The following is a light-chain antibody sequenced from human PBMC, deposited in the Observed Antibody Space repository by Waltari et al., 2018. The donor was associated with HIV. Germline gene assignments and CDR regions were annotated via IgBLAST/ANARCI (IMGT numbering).Light chain of an antibody. CDR3: QAWDSSIVV. CDR1: KLGDKY. V-gene: IGLV3-1*01. Sequence: SYKLTQPPSVSVSPGQTATITCSGNKLGDKYTSWYQQKPGQSPVLVIYEDSERPSGIPGRFSGSNSGNTATLTISGTQTLDEADYYCQAWDSSIVVFGGGTKLTVL. CDR2: EDS. J-gene: IGLJ2*01.